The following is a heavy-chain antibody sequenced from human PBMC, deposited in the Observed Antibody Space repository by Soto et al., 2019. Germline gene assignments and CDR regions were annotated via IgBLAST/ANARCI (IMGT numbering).Heavy chain of an antibody. CDR1: GYSFTSYW. V-gene: IGHV5-10-1*01. Sequence: GEALKISCKGSGYSFTSYWSSWVRQMPGKGLEWMGRTDPSDSYTNYSPSFQGHVTISADKSISTAYLQWSSLKASDTAMYYCASRGGSRYGMDVWGQGTTVTVSS. D-gene: IGHD3-10*01. CDR2: TDPSDSYT. CDR3: ASRGGSRYGMDV. J-gene: IGHJ6*02.